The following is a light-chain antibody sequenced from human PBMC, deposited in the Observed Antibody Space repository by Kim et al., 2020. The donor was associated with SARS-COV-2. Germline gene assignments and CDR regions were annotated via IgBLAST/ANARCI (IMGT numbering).Light chain of an antibody. V-gene: IGKV4-1*01. J-gene: IGKJ2*01. CDR3: QQYYSTPHT. Sequence: DIVMTQSPDSLAVSLGERATINCKSSQSVLHSSNNKNNLAWYQQKPGQPPKLLIYWASTRESGVPDRFSGSGSGTDFTLTISSLQAEEVAVYYCQQYYSTPHTFGQGTKLEIK. CDR2: WAS. CDR1: QSVLHSSNNKNN.